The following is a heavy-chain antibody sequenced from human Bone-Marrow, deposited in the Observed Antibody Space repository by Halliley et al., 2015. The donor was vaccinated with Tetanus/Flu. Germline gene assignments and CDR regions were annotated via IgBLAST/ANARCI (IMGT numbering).Heavy chain of an antibody. Sequence: TLSLTCTVSGGSISSYYWSWIRQSPGKGLEWIGYIYYSGSTNYNPSLKSRGTMSVDTSKNQFSLKLTSVTAADTAVYYCARRGKISYFDYWGLGTLVTVSS. J-gene: IGHJ4*02. D-gene: IGHD3-3*01. CDR1: GGSISSYY. CDR3: ARRGKISYFDY. CDR2: IYYSGST. V-gene: IGHV4-59*01.